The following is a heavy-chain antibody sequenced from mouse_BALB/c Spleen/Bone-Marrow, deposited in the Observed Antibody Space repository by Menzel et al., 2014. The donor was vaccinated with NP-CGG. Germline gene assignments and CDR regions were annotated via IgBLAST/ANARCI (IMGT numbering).Heavy chain of an antibody. Sequence: QVQLQQSGAELVKPGASVKLSCKTSGYTFTSYWMHWVKQRPGQGLVWIGEINPSNGRTNYNEEFKSKATLTVDKSSSTSYMQLSSLTSEDSAVYYCALYYYGSLDYWGQGTTLTVSS. J-gene: IGHJ2*01. CDR3: ALYYYGSLDY. D-gene: IGHD1-1*01. CDR2: INPSNGRT. V-gene: IGHV1S81*02. CDR1: GYTFTSYW.